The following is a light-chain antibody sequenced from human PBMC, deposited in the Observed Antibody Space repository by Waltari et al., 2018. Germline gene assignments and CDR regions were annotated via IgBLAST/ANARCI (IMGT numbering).Light chain of an antibody. J-gene: IGLJ2*01. CDR2: EVS. V-gene: IGLV2-8*01. CDR1: SSDVGGYDL. CDR3: SSYADNRRVA. Sequence: QSALTQPPSASGSPGQSVTIPCTGPSSDVGGYDLVSWYQQHPGKAPKLMIYEVSERPSGVPDRFSGSKSGNTASLTVSGLQAEDEADYYCSSYADNRRVAFGGGTKLTVL.